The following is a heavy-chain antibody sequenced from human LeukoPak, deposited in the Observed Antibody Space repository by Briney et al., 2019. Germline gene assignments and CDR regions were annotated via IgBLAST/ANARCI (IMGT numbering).Heavy chain of an antibody. CDR3: ARGRSGYNWHDYGFR. V-gene: IGHV3-30*01. J-gene: IGHJ4*02. CDR2: ISYDGGNK. CDR1: GFTFSSYA. Sequence: GGSLRLSCAASGFTFSSYAIHWVRQAPGKGPEWMAVISYDGGNKYYADSVKGRFTISRDNSKNTLYLQMNSLRAEDTAVYYCARGRSGYNWHDYGFRWGQGTLVTVSS. D-gene: IGHD1-1*01.